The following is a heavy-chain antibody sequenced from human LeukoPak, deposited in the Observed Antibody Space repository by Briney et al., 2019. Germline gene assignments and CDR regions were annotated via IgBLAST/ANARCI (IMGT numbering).Heavy chain of an antibody. CDR3: ARYYYGSGSYSWFDP. D-gene: IGHD3-10*01. V-gene: IGHV4-59*01. CDR2: IYYSGST. Sequence: PSETLSLTCTVSGGSISSYYWSWIRQPPGKGLEWTGYIYYSGSTNYNPSLKSRVTISVDTSKNQFSLKLSSVTAADTAVYYCARYYYGSGSYSWFDPWGQGTLVTVSS. J-gene: IGHJ5*02. CDR1: GGSISSYY.